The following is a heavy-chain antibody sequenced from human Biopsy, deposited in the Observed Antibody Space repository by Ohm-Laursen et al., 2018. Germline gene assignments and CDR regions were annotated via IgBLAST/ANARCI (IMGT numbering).Heavy chain of an antibody. V-gene: IGHV3-64*01. D-gene: IGHD3-22*01. CDR3: ARDAHESSGYIGGFDS. CDR2: ISSNGGGR. J-gene: IGHJ5*01. Sequence: SLRLSCTASGFTFRNYALHWVRQAPGKGLEHVSTISSNGGGRFYTNSVKGRFTISRDNSKNTLYLQMDSLRTEDMAVYYCARDAHESSGYIGGFDSWGQGSLVAVSS. CDR1: GFTFRNYA.